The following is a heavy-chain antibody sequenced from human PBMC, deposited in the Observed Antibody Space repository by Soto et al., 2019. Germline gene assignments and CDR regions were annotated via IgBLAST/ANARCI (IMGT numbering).Heavy chain of an antibody. Sequence: GEALKISCKGSGYSFTTEWIAWVRQMPGKGLEWMGIIFPADSDTKYSPSFQGQVTISADKSTSTVHLQWSSLKASDTAMYYCARRAGSDYWGQGTLVTVYS. CDR1: GYSFTTEW. J-gene: IGHJ4*02. CDR2: IFPADSDT. V-gene: IGHV5-51*01. CDR3: ARRAGSDY.